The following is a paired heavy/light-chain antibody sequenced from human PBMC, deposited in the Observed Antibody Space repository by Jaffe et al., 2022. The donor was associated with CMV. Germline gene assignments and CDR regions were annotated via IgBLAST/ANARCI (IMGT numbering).Light chain of an antibody. CDR3: VQTLQTTWT. V-gene: IGKV2-28*01. Sequence: DIVMTQSPLSLPVTPGEPASISCRSSQSLLCSHGFNCLDWYLQKPGQSPQLLIYLGSNRASGVPDRFSGNGSGTDFTLKISRVEAEDVGVYYCVQTLQTTWTFGQGTKVEIK. CDR2: LGS. J-gene: IGKJ1*01. CDR1: QSLLCSHGFNC.
Heavy chain of an antibody. V-gene: IGHV4-59*01. CDR3: ARHGRPGAVYSYYYSIDV. CDR1: GGSISNDY. D-gene: IGHD6-6*01. Sequence: QVQLQESGPGLVKPSETLSLSCTVSGGSISNDYWSWIRQPPGKGLECIGYISYNGSTNYNPSLKSRVTISIDMSKNQFSLKLSSVTAADAAVYYCARHGRPGAVYSYYYSIDVWGKGTTVTVSS. CDR2: ISYNGST. J-gene: IGHJ6*03.